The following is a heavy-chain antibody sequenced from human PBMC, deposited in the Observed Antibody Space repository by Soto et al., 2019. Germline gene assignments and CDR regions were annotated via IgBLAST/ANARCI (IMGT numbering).Heavy chain of an antibody. V-gene: IGHV3-15*01. CDR2: IKSKTDGGTT. Sequence: EVQLVESGGGLVKPGGSLRLSCAASGFTFSNAWMSWVRQAPGKGLEWVGRIKSKTDGGTTDYAAPVKGRFTISRDDSKNTLYLQMNSLKTEDTAVYYCTSHNIVVVPAAIYDYYGMDVWGQGTTVTVSS. J-gene: IGHJ6*02. CDR1: GFTFSNAW. CDR3: TSHNIVVVPAAIYDYYGMDV. D-gene: IGHD2-2*02.